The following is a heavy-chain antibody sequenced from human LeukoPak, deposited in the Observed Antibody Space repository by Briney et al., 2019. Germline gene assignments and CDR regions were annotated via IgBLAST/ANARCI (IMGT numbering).Heavy chain of an antibody. D-gene: IGHD7-27*01. CDR1: GGSISNYY. CDR2: IYYTGST. J-gene: IGHJ3*02. V-gene: IGHV4-59*01. CDR3: AKSPSWGSGLDAFDI. Sequence: KPSETLSLTCTVSGGSISNYYWSWIRQPPGKGLEWTGYIYYTGSTKYNPSLKSRVTLSVDSSKTQFSLKLNSVTAADTAVYYCAKSPSWGSGLDAFDIWGQGTMVTVSS.